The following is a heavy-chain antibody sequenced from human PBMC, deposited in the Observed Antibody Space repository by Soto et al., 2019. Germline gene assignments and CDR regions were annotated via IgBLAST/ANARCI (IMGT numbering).Heavy chain of an antibody. V-gene: IGHV4-39*01. J-gene: IGHJ4*02. CDR3: ARHKHGYGFY. D-gene: IGHD5-18*01. CDR2: IYYSGST. Sequence: QLQLQESGPGLVKPSETLSLTCTVSGGSISSSSYYWGWIRQPPGKGLEWIGSIYYSGSTYYNPSLTSRVTISVDTSKNQFSLKLSSVTAADTAVYYCARHKHGYGFYWGQVTLVTVSS. CDR1: GGSISSSSYY.